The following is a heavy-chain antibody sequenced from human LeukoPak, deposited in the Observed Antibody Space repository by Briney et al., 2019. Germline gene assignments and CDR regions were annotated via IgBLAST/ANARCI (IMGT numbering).Heavy chain of an antibody. CDR2: TGKSGDT. CDR1: GFTFNIYA. CDR3: VKSYHKFDE. J-gene: IGHJ4*02. Sequence: GGSLSRSCVASGFTFNIYAMSWVRQAPGKGLEWVSGTGKSGDTYYADSVKGRFTVSRDNSKNTLCLQMDSLRAEDTAVYYCVKSYHKFDEWGQGALVTVSS. V-gene: IGHV3-23*01. D-gene: IGHD3-10*01.